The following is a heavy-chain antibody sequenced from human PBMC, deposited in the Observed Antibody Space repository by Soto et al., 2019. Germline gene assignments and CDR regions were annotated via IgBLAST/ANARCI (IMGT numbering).Heavy chain of an antibody. V-gene: IGHV3-30-3*01. CDR1: GFTFSSYA. J-gene: IGHJ6*02. CDR3: ARTPEVPLRGDYYYGMDV. Sequence: GGSLRLSCAASGFTFSSYAMHWVRQAPGKGLEWVAVISYDGSNKYYADSVKGRFTISRDNSKNTLYLQMNSLRAEDTAVYYCARTPEVPLRGDYYYGMDVWGQGTTVTVSS. CDR2: ISYDGSNK.